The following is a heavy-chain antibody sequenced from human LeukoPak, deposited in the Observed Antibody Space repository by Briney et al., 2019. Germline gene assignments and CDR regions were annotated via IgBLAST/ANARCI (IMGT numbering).Heavy chain of an antibody. CDR1: GGSISSYY. CDR2: IYYSGST. V-gene: IGHV4-59*01. Sequence: SETLSLTCTVSGGSISSYYWSWIRQPPGKGLEWIGYIYYSGSTNYNPSLKSRVTISVDTSKNQFSLKLSSVTAADTAVYYCARESQLGNRFDPWGQGTLVTVSS. J-gene: IGHJ5*02. D-gene: IGHD6-13*01. CDR3: ARESQLGNRFDP.